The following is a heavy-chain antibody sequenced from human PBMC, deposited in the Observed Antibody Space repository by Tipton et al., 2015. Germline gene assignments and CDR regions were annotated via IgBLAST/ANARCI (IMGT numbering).Heavy chain of an antibody. Sequence: TLSLTCSVSSDSISKYYWSWLRQPPGKELEWIGYIQFSGSTNYNPSLKSRVTISVDTSKTQFSLKMRSVTATDTAVYYCARARGRHGGLFDSWGQGILVTVSS. CDR1: SDSISKYY. CDR2: IQFSGST. CDR3: ARARGRHGGLFDS. J-gene: IGHJ4*02. V-gene: IGHV4-59*01. D-gene: IGHD4-23*01.